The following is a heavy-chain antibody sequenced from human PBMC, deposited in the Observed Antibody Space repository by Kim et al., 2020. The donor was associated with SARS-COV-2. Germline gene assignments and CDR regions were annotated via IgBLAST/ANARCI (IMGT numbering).Heavy chain of an antibody. Sequence: ASVKVSCKASGYTFTSYAMHWVRQAPGQRLEWMGWINAGNGNTKYSQKFQGRVTITRDTSASTAYMELSSLRSEDTAVYYCARDRRRITIFGVVSSFNYWGQGTLVTVSS. CDR3: ARDRRRITIFGVVSSFNY. CDR2: INAGNGNT. CDR1: GYTFTSYA. D-gene: IGHD3-3*01. J-gene: IGHJ4*02. V-gene: IGHV1-3*01.